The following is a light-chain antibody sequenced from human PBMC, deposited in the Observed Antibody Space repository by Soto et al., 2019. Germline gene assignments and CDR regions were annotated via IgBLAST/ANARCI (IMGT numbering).Light chain of an antibody. CDR2: DAS. V-gene: IGKV1-5*01. Sequence: DIPMTQSPSTLSASTGDRVTITCRASQSTSTWLAWYQQKPGKAPNLLIYDASRLKSGVPSRISGNGSGTEFTLTISSLQPNDFAAYYCQQYSRLPYTFGQGTKVEIK. CDR3: QQYSRLPYT. J-gene: IGKJ2*01. CDR1: QSTSTW.